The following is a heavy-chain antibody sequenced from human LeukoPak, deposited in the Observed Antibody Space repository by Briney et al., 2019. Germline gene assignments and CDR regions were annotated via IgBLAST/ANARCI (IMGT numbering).Heavy chain of an antibody. CDR3: AREEVIAAAGPTLDY. CDR1: GYTFTNYY. D-gene: IGHD6-13*01. V-gene: IGHV1-2*02. J-gene: IGHJ4*02. Sequence: ASVKVSCKASGYTFTNYYMHWVRQAPGQGLEWMGWINPNSGGTNYAQKFQGRVTMTRDTSISTAYMELSRLRSDDTAVFYCAREEVIAAAGPTLDYWGQGALVTVSS. CDR2: INPNSGGT.